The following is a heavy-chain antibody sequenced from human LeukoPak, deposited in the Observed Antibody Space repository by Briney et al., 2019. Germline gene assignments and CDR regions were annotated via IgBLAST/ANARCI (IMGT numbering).Heavy chain of an antibody. CDR2: INHSGST. Sequence: SETLSLTCAVYGGSFSGYYWSWIRQPPGKGLEWIGEINHSGSTNYNPSLKSRVTISVDTSKNQFSLKLSSVTAADTAVYYCARLPVAYYYYYYMDVWGKGTTVTVSS. D-gene: IGHD5-12*01. CDR1: GGSFSGYY. J-gene: IGHJ6*03. V-gene: IGHV4-34*01. CDR3: ARLPVAYYYYYYMDV.